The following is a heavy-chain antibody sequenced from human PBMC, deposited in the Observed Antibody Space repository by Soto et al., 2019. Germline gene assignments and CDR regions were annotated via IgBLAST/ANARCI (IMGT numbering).Heavy chain of an antibody. D-gene: IGHD5-18*01. J-gene: IGHJ6*02. CDR3: ARHHQYSYGYYYYYGMDV. V-gene: IGHV3-33*01. CDR1: GFTFSSYG. CDR2: IWYVGSNK. Sequence: GGSLRPSCAASGFTFSSYGMHWVRQAPGKGLEWGAVIWYVGSNKYYSDSVKGRFTISRDNSKNTLYLQMNSLRAEDTAVYYCARHHQYSYGYYYYYGMDVWGQGTTVTVSS.